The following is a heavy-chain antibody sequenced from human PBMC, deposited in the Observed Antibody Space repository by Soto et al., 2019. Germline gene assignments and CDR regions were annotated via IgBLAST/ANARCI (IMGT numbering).Heavy chain of an antibody. CDR2: INPSGGST. V-gene: IGHV1-46*03. CDR1: GYTFTSYY. D-gene: IGHD5-12*01. Sequence: GASVKVSCKASGYTFTSYYMHWVRQAPGQGLEWMGIINPSGGSTSYAQKFQGRVTMTRDTSTSTVYMELSSLRSEDTAVYYCASQSGYDSPYNWFDPWGQGTLVTVSS. J-gene: IGHJ5*02. CDR3: ASQSGYDSPYNWFDP.